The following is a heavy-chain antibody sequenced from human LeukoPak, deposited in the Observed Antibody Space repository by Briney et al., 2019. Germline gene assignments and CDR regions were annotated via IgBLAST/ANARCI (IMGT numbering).Heavy chain of an antibody. Sequence: GGSLRLSCAASGFTFSSYSMNWVRQAPGKGLEWVSSISSSSSYRYYADSVKGRFTISRDNAKNSLYLQMNSLRAEDTAVYYCARDLSDFWSGSTYYYYYYYMDVWGKGTTVTVSS. CDR1: GFTFSSYS. CDR3: ARDLSDFWSGSTYYYYYYYMDV. V-gene: IGHV3-21*01. J-gene: IGHJ6*03. D-gene: IGHD3-3*01. CDR2: ISSSSSYR.